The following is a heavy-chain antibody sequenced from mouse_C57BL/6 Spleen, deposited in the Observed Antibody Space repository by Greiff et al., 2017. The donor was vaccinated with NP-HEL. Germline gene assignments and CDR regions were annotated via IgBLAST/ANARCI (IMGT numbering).Heavy chain of an antibody. CDR3: ANSNWTGGFAD. CDR2: IDPSDSYT. D-gene: IGHD2-5*01. V-gene: IGHV1-69*01. Sequence: QVQLQQPGAELVMPGASVKLSCKASGYTFTSYWMHWVKQRPGQGLEWTGEIDPSDSYTNYNQKFKGKSTLTVDKSSSTAYMQLRSLTSEDSAVYYCANSNWTGGFADWGQGTLVTVSA. CDR1: GYTFTSYW. J-gene: IGHJ3*01.